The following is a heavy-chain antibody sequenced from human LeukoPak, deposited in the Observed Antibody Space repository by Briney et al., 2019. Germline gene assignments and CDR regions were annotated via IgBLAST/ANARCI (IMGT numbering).Heavy chain of an antibody. V-gene: IGHV4-59*01. CDR2: IYYSGST. CDR1: GGSISSYY. D-gene: IGHD6-19*01. Sequence: KPSETLSLTCTVSGGSISSYYWSWIRQPPGKGLEWIGYIYYSGSTNYNPSLKSRVTISVDTSKNQFSLKLSSVTAADTAVYYCARGGEWLVLAPFDYWGQGNLVTVSS. CDR3: ARGGEWLVLAPFDY. J-gene: IGHJ4*02.